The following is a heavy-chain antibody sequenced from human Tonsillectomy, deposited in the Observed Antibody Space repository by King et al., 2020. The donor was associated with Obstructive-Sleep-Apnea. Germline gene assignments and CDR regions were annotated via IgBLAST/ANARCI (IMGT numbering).Heavy chain of an antibody. CDR1: GFTFSSYG. V-gene: IGHV3-30*18. Sequence: VQLVESGGGVVQPGRSLRLSCAASGFTFSSYGMHWVRQAPGKGLEGVALILYDGSNKYYADSVKGRFTISRDNSKNTLYLQMKSLRAEDTAVYYCAKGLRALYYFDYWGQGTLVTVSS. CDR2: ILYDGSNK. J-gene: IGHJ4*02. CDR3: AKGLRALYYFDY.